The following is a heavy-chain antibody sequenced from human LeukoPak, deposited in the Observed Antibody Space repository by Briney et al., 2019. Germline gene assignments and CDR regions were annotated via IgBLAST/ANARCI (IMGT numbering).Heavy chain of an antibody. J-gene: IGHJ4*02. CDR1: GYTFTGYY. Sequence: ASVKVSCKASGYTFTGYYMHWVRQAPGQGLEWMGWINPNSGGTNYAQKFQGRVTMTRDTSISTAYMELSRLRSDDTAVYYCARDLVTYYYDSSGYYTDYWGQGTLVTVSS. CDR3: ARDLVTYYYDSSGYYTDY. V-gene: IGHV1-2*02. D-gene: IGHD3-22*01. CDR2: INPNSGGT.